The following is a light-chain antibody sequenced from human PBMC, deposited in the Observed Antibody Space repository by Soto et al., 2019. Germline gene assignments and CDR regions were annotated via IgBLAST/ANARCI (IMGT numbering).Light chain of an antibody. CDR1: QSVSSTY. CDR3: QQRSNWPWP. Sequence: EIVLTQSPGTLSLSPGERATLYCRASQSVSSTYLAWCQQKPGQAPRLLIYDASNRATGIPARFSGSGSGTDFTLTISSLEPEDFAVYYCQQRSNWPWPFGQGTKVAIK. V-gene: IGKV3-11*01. CDR2: DAS. J-gene: IGKJ1*01.